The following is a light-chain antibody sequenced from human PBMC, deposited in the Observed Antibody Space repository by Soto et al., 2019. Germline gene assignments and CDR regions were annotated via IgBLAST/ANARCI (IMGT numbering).Light chain of an antibody. CDR3: CSYAGSSTVV. V-gene: IGLV2-23*03. Sequence: QSALTQPASVSGSPGQSITISCTGTSSDVGSHNLVSWYQQHPGKAPKLMIFEGSKRPSGVSNRFSGSKSGNTASLTISGLQAEDEADYYCCSYAGSSTVVFRGGTKLTVL. CDR2: EGS. CDR1: SSDVGSHNL. J-gene: IGLJ2*01.